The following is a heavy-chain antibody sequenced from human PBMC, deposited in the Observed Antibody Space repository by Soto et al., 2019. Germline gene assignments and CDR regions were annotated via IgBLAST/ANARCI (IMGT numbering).Heavy chain of an antibody. V-gene: IGHV4-59*01. CDR2: IYHTGST. J-gene: IGHJ4*02. D-gene: IGHD5-18*01. Sequence: KASETLSLTCSVSGGAITNYYWNWIRQTPGKGLEWIGYIYHTGSTSKNPSLKSRVTLSVDTSKNQLTLNLTSVTAADTAIYFCARSVNRGYSYGHGHWGQGTLVTVSS. CDR1: GGAITNYY. CDR3: ARSVNRGYSYGHGH.